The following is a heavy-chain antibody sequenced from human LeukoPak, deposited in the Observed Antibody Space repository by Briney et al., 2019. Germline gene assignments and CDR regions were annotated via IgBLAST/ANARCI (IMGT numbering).Heavy chain of an antibody. J-gene: IGHJ5*02. V-gene: IGHV3-9*01. D-gene: IGHD6-13*01. Sequence: GGSLRLSCAASGFTFDDYAMHWVRQAPGKGLEWVSGISWNSGSIGYADSVKGRFTISRDNAKNSLYLQMNSLRAEDTALYYCAKGISSSWADNWFDPWGQGTLVTVSS. CDR2: ISWNSGSI. CDR3: AKGISSSWADNWFDP. CDR1: GFTFDDYA.